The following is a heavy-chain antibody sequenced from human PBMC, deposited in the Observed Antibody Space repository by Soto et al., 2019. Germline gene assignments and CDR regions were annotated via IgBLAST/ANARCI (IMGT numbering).Heavy chain of an antibody. CDR2: ISAYNGNT. J-gene: IGHJ4*02. CDR3: ARERGETLYSSGWPNYFDY. V-gene: IGHV1-18*01. Sequence: ASVKVSCKASGYTFTSYGISWVRQAPGQGLEWMGWISAYNGNTNYAQKLQGRVTMTTDTSTSTAYMELRSLRSDDTAVYYCARERGETLYSSGWPNYFDYWGQGTLVTVSS. D-gene: IGHD6-19*01. CDR1: GYTFTSYG.